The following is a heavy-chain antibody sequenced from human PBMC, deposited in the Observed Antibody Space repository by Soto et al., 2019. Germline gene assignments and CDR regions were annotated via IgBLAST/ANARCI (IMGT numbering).Heavy chain of an antibody. CDR1: GFTFSSYA. Sequence: EVQLLESGGGLVQPGGSLRLSCAASGFTFSSYAMSWIRQAPGKGLEWVSAISGSGGSTYYADYVKGRFTISRDNSKNPLYLQMKSLRAEDTAVYYWAKDPGGGYYYDSSGYFDYWGQGTLVTVSS. J-gene: IGHJ4*02. CDR3: AKDPGGGYYYDSSGYFDY. V-gene: IGHV3-23*01. CDR2: ISGSGGST. D-gene: IGHD3-22*01.